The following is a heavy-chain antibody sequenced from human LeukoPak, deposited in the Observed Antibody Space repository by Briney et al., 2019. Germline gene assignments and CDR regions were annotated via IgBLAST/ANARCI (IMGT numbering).Heavy chain of an antibody. CDR3: ARHPYSSGWYAY. CDR2: INPNSGGT. J-gene: IGHJ4*02. V-gene: IGHV1-2*02. CDR1: GYTFTGYY. Sequence: EASVTVPCKASGYTFTGYYMHWVRQAPGQGLEWMGWINPNSGGTNYAQKFQGRVTMTRDTSISTAYMELSRLRSDDTAVYYCARHPYSSGWYAYWGQGTLVTVSS. D-gene: IGHD6-19*01.